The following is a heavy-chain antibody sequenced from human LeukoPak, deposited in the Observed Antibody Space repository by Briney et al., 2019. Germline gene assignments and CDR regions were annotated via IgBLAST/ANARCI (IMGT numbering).Heavy chain of an antibody. CDR2: INPNSGGT. Sequence: ASVKVSCKASGYTFTGHYMHWVRQAPGQGLEWMGWINPNSGGTNYAQKFQGRVTMTRDTSISTAYMELSRLRSDDTAVYYCARESGYGDYDWFDPWGQGTLVTVSS. J-gene: IGHJ5*02. CDR1: GYTFTGHY. V-gene: IGHV1-2*02. D-gene: IGHD4-17*01. CDR3: ARESGYGDYDWFDP.